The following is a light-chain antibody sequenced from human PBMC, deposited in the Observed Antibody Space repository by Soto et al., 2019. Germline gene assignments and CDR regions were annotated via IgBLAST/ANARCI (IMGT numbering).Light chain of an antibody. CDR3: QQANNFPWT. CDR1: QVINSL. J-gene: IGKJ1*01. V-gene: IGKV1-12*01. CDR2: STS. Sequence: DIQMTRSPSSVSASVGDSVTITCRANQVINSLLAWYQQKPGKAPKLLIYSTSNVQSGAPSRFSGGRSGTDFTLTISSLQTEDFATYYCQQANNFPWTFGQGTRVDIK.